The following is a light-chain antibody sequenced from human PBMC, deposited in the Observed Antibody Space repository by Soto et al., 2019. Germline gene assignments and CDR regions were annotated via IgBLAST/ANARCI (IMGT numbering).Light chain of an antibody. CDR2: WAS. Sequence: DIVMTQSPDSLAVSLGERDTINCKSSQSVLYSSNNKTYLAWYQQRPGQPPKLLIYWASTRESGVPDRFSGSGSGTDFTLTITSLQTEDVAVYYCQQYESTPPTFGQGTKLEIK. CDR1: QSVLYSSNNKTY. V-gene: IGKV4-1*01. J-gene: IGKJ2*01. CDR3: QQYESTPPT.